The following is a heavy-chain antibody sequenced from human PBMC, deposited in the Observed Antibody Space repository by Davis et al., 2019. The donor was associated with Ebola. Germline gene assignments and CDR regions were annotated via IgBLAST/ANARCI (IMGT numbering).Heavy chain of an antibody. CDR2: MNPNSGNT. CDR3: AREGGYCSGGSCYSLFV. V-gene: IGHV1-8*01. CDR1: GYTFTSYD. J-gene: IGHJ4*02. Sequence: AASVKVSCKASGYTFTSYDINWVRQATGQGLEWMGWMNPNSGNTGYAQKFQGRVTMTRDTSISTAYMELSRLRSDDTAVYYCAREGGYCSGGSCYSLFVWGQGTLVTVSS. D-gene: IGHD2-15*01.